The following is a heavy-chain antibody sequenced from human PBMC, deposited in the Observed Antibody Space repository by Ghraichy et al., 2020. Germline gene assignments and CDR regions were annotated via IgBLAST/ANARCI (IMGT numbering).Heavy chain of an antibody. CDR2: IYYSGST. CDR1: GGSISSYY. D-gene: IGHD3-22*01. CDR3: AHLGDPYDSSVFDY. Sequence: SETLSLTCTVSGGSISSYYWSWIRQPPGKGLEWIGYIYYSGSTNYNPSLKSRVTISVDTSKNQFSLKLSSVTAADTAVYYCAHLGDPYDSSVFDYWGQGTLVTVSS. V-gene: IGHV4-59*01. J-gene: IGHJ4*02.